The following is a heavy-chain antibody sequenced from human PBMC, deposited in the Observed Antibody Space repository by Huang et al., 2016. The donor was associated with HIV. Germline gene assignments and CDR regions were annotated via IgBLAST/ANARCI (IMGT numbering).Heavy chain of an antibody. CDR3: ARGGGFYDSSGYYHSAFDL. Sequence: QVHLVESGGGVVQPGRSLRLSCVVSGFSFSAYAMHWVRQAQGKGLEWVAVMSHEGSNQFFSESVKGRVTISRDTSKNTLSLQMNTRTAEDTAVYYCARGGGFYDSSGYYHSAFDLWGQGTPVTVSS. CDR2: MSHEGSNQ. CDR1: GFSFSAYA. V-gene: IGHV3-30*04. D-gene: IGHD3-22*01. J-gene: IGHJ3*01.